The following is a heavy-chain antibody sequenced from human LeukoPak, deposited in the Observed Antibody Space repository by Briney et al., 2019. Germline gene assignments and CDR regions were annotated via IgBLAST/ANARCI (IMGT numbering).Heavy chain of an antibody. CDR3: AGESLTPVFGVPIRYGMDV. V-gene: IGHV4-4*02. CDR1: GGSISSSNW. Sequence: MASGTLSLTCAVSGGSISSSNWWSWVRQPPGKGLEWIGEIYDGGITNYNPSLKSRVTISVDKSKNQFSLKLSTVTAADTAVYYCAGESLTPVFGVPIRYGMDVWGQGTTVAVSS. CDR2: IYDGGIT. J-gene: IGHJ6*02. D-gene: IGHD3-3*01.